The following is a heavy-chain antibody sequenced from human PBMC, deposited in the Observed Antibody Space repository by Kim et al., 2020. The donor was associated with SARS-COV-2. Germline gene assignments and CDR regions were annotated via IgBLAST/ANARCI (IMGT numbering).Heavy chain of an antibody. D-gene: IGHD3-16*01. J-gene: IGHJ4*02. CDR2: GGTT. CDR3: TTRGGLGY. V-gene: IGHV3-15*01. Sequence: GGTTDYAAPVKGRFTISRDDSKNMAYLEMNSLTIEDTGLYYCTTRGGLGYWGQGTLVTVS.